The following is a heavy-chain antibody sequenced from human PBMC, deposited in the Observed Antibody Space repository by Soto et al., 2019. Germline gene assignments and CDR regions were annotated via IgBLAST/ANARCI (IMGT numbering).Heavy chain of an antibody. Sequence: SETLSLTCTVSGGSISSGHYYWSWIRQHPGKGLEWIGFVYNSGGSYYNPSLKSRVTISVDTSKNQVSLILNSVTAADTAVYYCARDQAPYHDFWGGSYNNKYYGMDVWGPGISVTVSS. CDR1: GGSISSGHYY. CDR3: ARDQAPYHDFWGGSYNNKYYGMDV. J-gene: IGHJ6*02. D-gene: IGHD3-3*01. V-gene: IGHV4-30-4*01. CDR2: VYNSGGS.